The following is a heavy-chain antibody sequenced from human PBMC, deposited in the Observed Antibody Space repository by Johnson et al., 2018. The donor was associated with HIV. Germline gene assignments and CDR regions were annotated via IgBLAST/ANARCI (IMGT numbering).Heavy chain of an antibody. J-gene: IGHJ3*02. Sequence: VQLVESGGGVVQPGRSLRLSCAASGFSFSDYGIHWVRQAPGKGLEWVAVISYDGDDKHYGDSVEGRFTIYRDNSKKTLYLQMNSLRAEDTAVYYCARGGSSRNPAFDIWGQGTMVTVSS. D-gene: IGHD1-26*01. CDR2: ISYDGDDK. CDR3: ARGGSSRNPAFDI. CDR1: GFSFSDYG. V-gene: IGHV3-30*03.